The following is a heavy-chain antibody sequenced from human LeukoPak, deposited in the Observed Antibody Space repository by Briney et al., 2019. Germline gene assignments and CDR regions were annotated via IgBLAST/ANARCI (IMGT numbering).Heavy chain of an antibody. CDR1: GFTFDTYS. CDR3: VRPSNPPH. CDR2: ITDDSKTM. V-gene: IGHV3-48*04. J-gene: IGHJ4*02. Sequence: GGSLRLSCVASGFTFDTYSMNWIRQAPGKGLEWTSYITDDSKTMYYADSVKGRFTISRDNAKNALYLQMNSLRGEDTAVYYCVRPSNPPHWGQGTLVTVSS.